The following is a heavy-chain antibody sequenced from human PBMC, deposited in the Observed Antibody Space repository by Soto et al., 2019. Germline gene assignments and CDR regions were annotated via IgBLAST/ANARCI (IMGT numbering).Heavy chain of an antibody. CDR1: GFTFSSYA. CDR2: ISGSGGST. CDR3: AKKKVIVSITIFGVPFDY. D-gene: IGHD3-3*01. V-gene: IGHV3-23*01. J-gene: IGHJ4*02. Sequence: GGSLRLSCAASGFTFSSYAMSWVRQAPGKGLEWVSAISGSGGSTYYADSVKGRFTISRDNSKNTLYLQMNSLRAEDTAVYYCAKKKVIVSITIFGVPFDYWGQGTLVTLSS.